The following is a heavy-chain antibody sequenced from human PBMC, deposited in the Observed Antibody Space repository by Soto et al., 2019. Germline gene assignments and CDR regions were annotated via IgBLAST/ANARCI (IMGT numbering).Heavy chain of an antibody. CDR1: GYTFTGHY. V-gene: IGHV1-2*02. Sequence: SVKVSCKASGYTFTGHYIHWLRQAPEQGPEWMGEIGPESGATRYAQKFQGRVTMTRDMSITTVYMELNNLSPDDTAVYYCGRGRSGQIVVFYWGQGTPVTVSS. D-gene: IGHD1-26*01. CDR3: GRGRSGQIVVFY. J-gene: IGHJ4*02. CDR2: IGPESGAT.